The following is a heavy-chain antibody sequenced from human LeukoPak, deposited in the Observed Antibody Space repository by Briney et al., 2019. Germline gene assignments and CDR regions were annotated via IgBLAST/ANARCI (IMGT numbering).Heavy chain of an antibody. V-gene: IGHV4-39*07. CDR3: ARAGGQWLAPSHFDY. J-gene: IGHJ4*02. CDR1: GGSISSSSYY. Sequence: PSETLSLTRTVSGGSISSSSYYWGWIRQPPGKGLEWIGSIYYSGSTYYNPSLKSRVTISVDTSKNQFSLKLSSVTAADTAVYYCARAGGQWLAPSHFDYWGQGTLVTVSS. CDR2: IYYSGST. D-gene: IGHD6-19*01.